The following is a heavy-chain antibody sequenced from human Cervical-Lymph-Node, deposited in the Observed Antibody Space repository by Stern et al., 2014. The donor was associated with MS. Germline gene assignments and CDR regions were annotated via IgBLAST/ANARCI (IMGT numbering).Heavy chain of an antibody. CDR2: LYCDDDK. Sequence: VTLRESGPTLVKPTQTLTLTCTFSGFSLTTTGVGVVWIRQPPGKALEWLALLYCDDDKCDKPSLERRLTITKDTAKNQLVLTMTNMDPVDTATYYCAHFSRPTSFAYWGQGILVTVSS. CDR3: AHFSRPTSFAY. V-gene: IGHV2-5*02. CDR1: GFSLTTTGVG. J-gene: IGHJ4*02.